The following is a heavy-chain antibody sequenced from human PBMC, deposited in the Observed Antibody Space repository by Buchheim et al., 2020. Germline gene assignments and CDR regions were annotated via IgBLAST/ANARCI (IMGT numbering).Heavy chain of an antibody. Sequence: QVQLVESGGGVVRPGRSLRLSCAASGLTFSSSGMHWARQAPGKGLEWVAFISYDGSNKYYVDSVKGRFTISRDISKSTSYLQMNSLRAEDRAMYYCVKDIGDPGAHWGQGTL. CDR1: GLTFSSSG. CDR2: ISYDGSNK. V-gene: IGHV3-30*02. CDR3: VKDIGDPGAH. D-gene: IGHD1-26*01. J-gene: IGHJ4*02.